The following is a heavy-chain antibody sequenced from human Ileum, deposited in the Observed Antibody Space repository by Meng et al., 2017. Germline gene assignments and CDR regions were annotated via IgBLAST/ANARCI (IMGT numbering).Heavy chain of an antibody. J-gene: IGHJ4*02. CDR3: ARGYSGSYRIDY. Sequence: GRRVESGGGLVQPGGSLRLSCAASGFTFRSYWMHWVRQTPGKGLVWVSRINSDETSTSYADSVKGRFTISRDNAKNTLYLQMNSLRVEDTAVYYCARGYSGSYRIDYWGQGNLVTVSS. D-gene: IGHD1-26*01. V-gene: IGHV3-74*01. CDR2: INSDETST. CDR1: GFTFRSYW.